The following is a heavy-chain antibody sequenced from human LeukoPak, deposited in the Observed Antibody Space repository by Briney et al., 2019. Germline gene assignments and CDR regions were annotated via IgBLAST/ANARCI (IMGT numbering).Heavy chain of an antibody. CDR2: ISPNSGGT. Sequence: ASVKVSCKASGYTFTGYYMHWVRQAPGQGLEWMGWISPNSGGTNYAQKFQGRVTMTRDTSISTAYMELSRLRSDDTAVYCCAREAYDSGSFRTDYYYMDVWGKGTTVTISS. V-gene: IGHV1-2*02. D-gene: IGHD3-10*01. CDR1: GYTFTGYY. J-gene: IGHJ6*03. CDR3: AREAYDSGSFRTDYYYMDV.